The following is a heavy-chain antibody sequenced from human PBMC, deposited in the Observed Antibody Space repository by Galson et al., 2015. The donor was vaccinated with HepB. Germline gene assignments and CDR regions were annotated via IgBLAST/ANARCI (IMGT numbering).Heavy chain of an antibody. CDR1: GGTFNSYA. CDR2: IIPIFGTA. V-gene: IGHV1-69*13. J-gene: IGHJ6*03. D-gene: IGHD1-26*01. CDR3: ARDNEEVGATIKSYYYYYMDV. Sequence: SVKVSCKASGGTFNSYAISWVRQAPGQGLEWMGGIIPIFGTANYAQKFQGRVTITADESTSTAYMELSSLRSEDTAVYYCARDNEEVGATIKSYYYYYMDVWGKGTTVTVSS.